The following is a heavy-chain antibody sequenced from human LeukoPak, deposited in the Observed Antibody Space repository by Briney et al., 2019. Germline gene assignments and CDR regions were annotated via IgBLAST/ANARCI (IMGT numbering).Heavy chain of an antibody. CDR1: GYTFTSYG. CDR3: ARADIIGIAEYDAFDI. CDR2: ISGYNDNT. V-gene: IGHV1-18*01. J-gene: IGHJ3*02. Sequence: ASVKVSCKASGYTFTSYGIIWVRQAPGQGLEWMGWISGYNDNTKYTQKLQGRVTMTTDTSTSTAYMELRSLRSDDTAVYYCARADIIGIAEYDAFDIWGQGTMVTVSS. D-gene: IGHD6-13*01.